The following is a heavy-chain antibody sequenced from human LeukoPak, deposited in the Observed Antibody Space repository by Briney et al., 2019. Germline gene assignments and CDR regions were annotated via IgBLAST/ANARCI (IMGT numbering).Heavy chain of an antibody. V-gene: IGHV3-21*01. J-gene: IGHJ4*02. CDR3: ARERQTGDLDY. CDR1: GFIFSSYS. D-gene: IGHD7-27*01. CDR2: ITISSSHI. Sequence: GGSLRLSCAASGFIFSSYSMNWVRQAPGKGLEWASSITISSSHIYYADSLRGRFTISRDNAKNSLYLQMNSLRAEDTAVYYCARERQTGDLDYWGQGTLVTVSS.